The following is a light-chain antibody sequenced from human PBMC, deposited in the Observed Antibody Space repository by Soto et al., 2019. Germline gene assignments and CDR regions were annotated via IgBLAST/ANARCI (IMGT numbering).Light chain of an antibody. J-gene: IGKJ1*01. Sequence: DIQMTQSPPTLSASVGDRVTITCRASQTISTWLAWYQQKPGKAPKLLIYKASKLENGVSSRFSGGGSGTEFPLTMSRLQPDDFATYYCQQYNSYSTFGQGTKVEIK. CDR2: KAS. V-gene: IGKV1-5*03. CDR1: QTISTW. CDR3: QQYNSYST.